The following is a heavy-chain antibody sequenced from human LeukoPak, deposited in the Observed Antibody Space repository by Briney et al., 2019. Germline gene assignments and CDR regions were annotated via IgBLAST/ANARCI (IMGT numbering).Heavy chain of an antibody. CDR2: IWFDGSNE. J-gene: IGHJ3*01. CDR1: GFTFSSYG. Sequence: PGGSLRLSCVASGFTFSSYGMHWVRQAPGQGLEWVAIIWFDGSNENYADSVKGRFTISRDNSKNTQYLQMNSLRVEDTALYSCTRGAIVGARATRAFDFWGQGTMVTVSS. CDR3: TRGAIVGARATRAFDF. D-gene: IGHD1-26*01. V-gene: IGHV3-33*01.